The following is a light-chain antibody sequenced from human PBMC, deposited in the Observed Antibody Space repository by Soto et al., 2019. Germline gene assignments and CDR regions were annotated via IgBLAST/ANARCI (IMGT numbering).Light chain of an antibody. J-gene: IGKJ1*01. CDR2: GAS. CDR3: QRYNSWPLEGT. CDR1: QSVSSN. Sequence: EIVMTQSPATLSVSPGERATLSCRASQSVSSNLAWYQQKPGQAPRLLIYGASTRATGIPARFSGSGSGTEFTLTLTILQSEDLVVYYCQRYNSWPLEGTFGQGTKLEIK. V-gene: IGKV3-15*01.